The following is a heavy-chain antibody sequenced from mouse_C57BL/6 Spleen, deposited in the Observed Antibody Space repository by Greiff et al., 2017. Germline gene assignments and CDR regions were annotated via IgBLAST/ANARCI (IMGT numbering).Heavy chain of an antibody. Sequence: EVQLQQPGPELVKPGASVKISCKASGYSFTDYNMNWVKQSNGQSLEWIGVINPNYGTTSYNQKFKGKATLTVDQSSSTAYMQLNSLTSEDSAVYYCARRTIVATSALFDVWGTGTTVTVSS. CDR2: INPNYGTT. CDR3: ARRTIVATSALFDV. CDR1: GYSFTDYN. V-gene: IGHV1-39*01. J-gene: IGHJ1*03. D-gene: IGHD1-1*01.